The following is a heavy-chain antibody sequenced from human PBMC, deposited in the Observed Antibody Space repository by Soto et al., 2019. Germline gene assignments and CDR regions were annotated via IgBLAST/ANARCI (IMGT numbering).Heavy chain of an antibody. CDR1: GGSISSSSYY. CDR3: ARQRAVTRYYYYYYYMDV. CDR2: IYYSGST. D-gene: IGHD4-4*01. J-gene: IGHJ6*03. V-gene: IGHV4-39*01. Sequence: QLQLQESGPGLVKPSETLSLTCTVSGGSISSSSYYWGWIRQPPGKGLEWIGSIYYSGSTYYNPSLKSRVTISVDTSKNQFSLKLSSVTAADTAVYYCARQRAVTRYYYYYYYMDVWGKGTTVTVSS.